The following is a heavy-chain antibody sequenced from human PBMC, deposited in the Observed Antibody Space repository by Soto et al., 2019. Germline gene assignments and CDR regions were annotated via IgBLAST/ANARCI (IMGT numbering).Heavy chain of an antibody. CDR2: ISPYNDNT. V-gene: IGHV1-18*01. CDR3: ARGPPTSCSGGSCYSHYFGY. Sequence: QVQLVQSGAEVKKPGASMKVSCKASGYILTTYGISWVRQAPGQGLEWLGWISPYNDNTNYAQKFQGRVTMTTDTSTSIAYMELRSLRSDDTAVYYCARGPPTSCSGGSCYSHYFGYWGQGTLVTVSS. CDR1: GYILTTYG. J-gene: IGHJ4*02. D-gene: IGHD2-15*01.